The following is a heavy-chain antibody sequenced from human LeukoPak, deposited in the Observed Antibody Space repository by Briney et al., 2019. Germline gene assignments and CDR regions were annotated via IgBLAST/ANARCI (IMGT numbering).Heavy chain of an antibody. J-gene: IGHJ4*02. CDR1: GFTFSSYG. Sequence: GGSLRLSCAASGFTFSSYGMHWVRQAPGKGLEWVAVIWYDGSNEYYADSVKGRFTISRDNSKNTLYLQMNSLRAEDTAVYYCARGGNCDSRLDYWGQGTLVTVSS. CDR3: ARGGNCDSRLDY. CDR2: IWYDGSNE. V-gene: IGHV3-33*01. D-gene: IGHD3-22*01.